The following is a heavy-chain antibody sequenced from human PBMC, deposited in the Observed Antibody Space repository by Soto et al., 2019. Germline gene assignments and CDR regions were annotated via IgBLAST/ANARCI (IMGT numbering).Heavy chain of an antibody. J-gene: IGHJ4*02. CDR3: ARADSSGWYVWVPYFDY. Sequence: QVQLVESGGGVVQPGRSLRLSCAASGFTFSSYAMHWVRQAPGKGLEWVAVISYDGSNKYYADSVKGRFTISRDNSKNTLDLKMNSRRAEDTAVYYCARADSSGWYVWVPYFDYWGQGTLVTVSS. CDR1: GFTFSSYA. CDR2: ISYDGSNK. D-gene: IGHD6-19*01. V-gene: IGHV3-30-3*01.